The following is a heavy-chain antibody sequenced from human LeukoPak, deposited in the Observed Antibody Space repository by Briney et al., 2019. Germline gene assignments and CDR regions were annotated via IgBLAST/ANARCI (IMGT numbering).Heavy chain of an antibody. CDR3: ARAAGYCSGGSCYYMASYYYYGMDV. V-gene: IGHV3-21*01. J-gene: IGHJ6*02. CDR1: GFDFSTYT. D-gene: IGHD2-15*01. Sequence: GGSLRLSCAASGFDFSTYTMNWVRQAPGKGLEWVSSISSSSSYIYYADSAKGRFTISRDNAKNSLYLQMNSLRAEDTAVYYCARAAGYCSGGSCYYMASYYYYGMDVWGQGTTVTVSS. CDR2: ISSSSSYI.